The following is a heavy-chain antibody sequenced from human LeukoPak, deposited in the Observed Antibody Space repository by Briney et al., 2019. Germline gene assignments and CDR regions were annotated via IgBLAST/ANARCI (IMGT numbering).Heavy chain of an antibody. CDR2: ISYDGSNK. V-gene: IGHV3-30*04. D-gene: IGHD6-13*01. Sequence: GGSLRLSCAASGFTFSSYAMHWVRQAPGKGLEWVAVISYDGSNKYYADSVKGRLTISRDNSKNTLYLQMNSLSAEDTAVYYCARDRAPRVAAAGIYDYYGMDVWGQGTTVTVSS. CDR3: ARDRAPRVAAAGIYDYYGMDV. J-gene: IGHJ6*02. CDR1: GFTFSSYA.